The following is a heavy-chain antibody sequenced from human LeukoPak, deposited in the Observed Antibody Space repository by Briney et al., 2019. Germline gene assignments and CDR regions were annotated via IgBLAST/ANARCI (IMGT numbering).Heavy chain of an antibody. J-gene: IGHJ6*04. CDR1: GFTFSSYG. CDR3: ANDEPYSSSWSGDYYGMDV. V-gene: IGHV3-30*18. Sequence: GGSLRLSCAASGFTFSSYGMHWVRQAPGKGLEWVAVISYDGSNKYYADSVKGRFTISRDNSKNTLYLQMNSQRAEDTAVYYCANDEPYSSSWSGDYYGMDVWGKGTTVTVSS. D-gene: IGHD6-13*01. CDR2: ISYDGSNK.